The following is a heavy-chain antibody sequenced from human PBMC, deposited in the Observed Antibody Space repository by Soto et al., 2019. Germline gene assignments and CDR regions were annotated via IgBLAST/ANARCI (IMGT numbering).Heavy chain of an antibody. CDR1: GGSIITDY. CDR3: AKNWNWGSLVH. Sequence: SETLSLTCTVSGGSIITDYWSWIRQSPGKGLEWIGFIYYGGSTNYNPSLKSRVTISVDTPKNQFSLKLSSVTAADTAVYYCAKNWNWGSLVHWGQGTLVTVSS. V-gene: IGHV4-59*08. J-gene: IGHJ4*02. CDR2: IYYGGST. D-gene: IGHD7-27*01.